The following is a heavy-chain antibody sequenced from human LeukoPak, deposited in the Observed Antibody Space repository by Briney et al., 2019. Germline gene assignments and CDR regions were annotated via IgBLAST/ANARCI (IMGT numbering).Heavy chain of an antibody. J-gene: IGHJ6*03. V-gene: IGHV3-20*04. CDR2: INWNGGST. CDR1: GFTFDDYG. Sequence: GGSLRLSCAASGFTFDDYGMSWVRQAPGKGLEWVSGINWNGGSTGYADSVKGRFTISRDNAKNSLYLQMNSLRAEDTALYYCARVGGYSSGLLYYYYYMDVWGKGTTVTVSS. CDR3: ARVGGYSSGLLYYYYYMDV. D-gene: IGHD6-19*01.